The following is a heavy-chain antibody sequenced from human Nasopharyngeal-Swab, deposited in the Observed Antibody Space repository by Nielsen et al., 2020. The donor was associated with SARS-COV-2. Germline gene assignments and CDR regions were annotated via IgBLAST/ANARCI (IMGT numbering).Heavy chain of an antibody. CDR2: IYYTGNT. CDR1: GGPISSHY. J-gene: IGHJ6*02. V-gene: IGHV4-59*08. Sequence: SETLSLTCTVSGGPISSHYWSWIRQPPGKGLEWIGYIYYTGNTHFNPSLKSRVTISADTSKNQFSLKLSFVTAADTAVYYCAGSSSWRNNYYYYYGMDVWGQGTTVTVSS. CDR3: AGSSSWRNNYYYYYGMDV. D-gene: IGHD6-13*01.